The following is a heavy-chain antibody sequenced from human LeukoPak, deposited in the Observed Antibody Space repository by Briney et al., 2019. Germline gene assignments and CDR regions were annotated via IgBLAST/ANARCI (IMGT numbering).Heavy chain of an antibody. CDR2: LSTSTTFI. V-gene: IGHV3-21*05. CDR3: ARSPDVVETWFDL. J-gene: IGHJ5*02. Sequence: GGSLRLSCAASGFTFSSYAMSWVRQAPGKGLEWVSYLSTSTTFINYADSVRGRFTISRDNAKNSLYLQMNSLRAEDTAVYYCARSPDVVETWFDLWGQGALVTVSS. D-gene: IGHD2-21*01. CDR1: GFTFSSYA.